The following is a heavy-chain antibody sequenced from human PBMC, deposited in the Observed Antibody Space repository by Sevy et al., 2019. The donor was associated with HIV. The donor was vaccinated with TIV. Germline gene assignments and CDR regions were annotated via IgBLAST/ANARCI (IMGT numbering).Heavy chain of an antibody. CDR3: ASRYCSGGSCYENWFDP. CDR2: ISSSSSYI. CDR1: GFTFSSYS. D-gene: IGHD2-15*01. J-gene: IGHJ5*02. V-gene: IGHV3-21*01. Sequence: GGSLRLSCAASGFTFSSYSMNWVRQAPGKGLEWVSSISSSSSYIYCADSVKGRFTISRDNAKNSLYLQMNSLRAEDTAVYYCASRYCSGGSCYENWFDPWGQGTLVTVSS.